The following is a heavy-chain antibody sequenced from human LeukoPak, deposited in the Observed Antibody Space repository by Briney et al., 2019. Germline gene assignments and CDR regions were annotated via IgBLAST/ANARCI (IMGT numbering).Heavy chain of an antibody. D-gene: IGHD5-18*01. V-gene: IGHV3-9*01. CDR3: AKDIGDTAMVPRFDY. CDR1: GFTFDDYA. Sequence: GGSLRLSCAASGFTFDDYAMHWVWQAPGKGLEWVSGISWNSGSIGYADSVKGRFTISRDNAKNSLYLQMNSLRAEDTALYYCAKDIGDTAMVPRFDYWGQGTLVTVSS. J-gene: IGHJ4*02. CDR2: ISWNSGSI.